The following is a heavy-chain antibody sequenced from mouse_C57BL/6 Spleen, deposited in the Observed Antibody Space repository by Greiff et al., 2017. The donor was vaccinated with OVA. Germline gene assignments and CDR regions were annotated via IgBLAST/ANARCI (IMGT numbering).Heavy chain of an antibody. CDR3: ARENYANWGFAY. CDR1: GYTFTSYW. J-gene: IGHJ3*01. D-gene: IGHD4-1*02. Sequence: QVQLKQPGAELVRPGSSVKLSCKASGYTFTSYWMHWVKQRPIQGLEWIGNIDPSDSDTHYNQKFKDKATLTVDKSTSTAYMQLSSLTSEDSAVYYCARENYANWGFAYWGQGTLVTVSA. CDR2: IDPSDSDT. V-gene: IGHV1-52*01.